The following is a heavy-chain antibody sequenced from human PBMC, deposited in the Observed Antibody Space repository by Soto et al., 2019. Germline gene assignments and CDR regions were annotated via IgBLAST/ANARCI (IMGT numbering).Heavy chain of an antibody. CDR1: GGTFSSYA. CDR2: IIPIFGTA. Sequence: QVQLVQSGAEVKKPGSSVKVSCKASGGTFSSYAISWVRQAPGQGLEWMGGIIPIFGTANYAQKFQGRVTITADESTSTAYMELSILRSEDTAVYYCARGHSGRYDFWSGAFDYWGQGTLVTVSS. D-gene: IGHD3-3*01. V-gene: IGHV1-69*12. J-gene: IGHJ4*02. CDR3: ARGHSGRYDFWSGAFDY.